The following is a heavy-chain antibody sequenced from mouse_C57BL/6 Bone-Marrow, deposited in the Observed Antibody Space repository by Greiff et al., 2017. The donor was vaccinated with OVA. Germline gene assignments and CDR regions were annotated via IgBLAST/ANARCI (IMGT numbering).Heavy chain of an antibody. V-gene: IGHV1-55*01. J-gene: IGHJ3*01. Sequence: QVQLKQPGAELVKPGASVKMSCKASGYTFTSYWITWVKQRPGQGLEWIGDIYPGSGSTNYYEKFKSKATLTVDTSSSTAYMQLSSLTSEDSAVYYGAKEHEYDGGAWFAYWGQGTLVTVSA. CDR1: GYTFTSYW. CDR3: AKEHEYDGGAWFAY. CDR2: IYPGSGST. D-gene: IGHD2-4*01.